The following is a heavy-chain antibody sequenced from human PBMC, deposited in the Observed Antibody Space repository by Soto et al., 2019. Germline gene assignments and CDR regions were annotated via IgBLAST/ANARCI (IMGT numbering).Heavy chain of an antibody. CDR3: ARRDTSGFLRYFDN. D-gene: IGHD3-3*01. Sequence: QMQLVQSGAEVKKPGSSVKVSCKASGGTLSSFINYPINWVRQAPGQGLEWMGGIVPNVGTVNYAQKFQGRVTITADKSPCTAYMEVSSLRSEDTALYYCARRDTSGFLRYFDNWGQGTLVTVSS. J-gene: IGHJ4*02. CDR1: GGTLSSFINYP. CDR2: IVPNVGTV. V-gene: IGHV1-69*06.